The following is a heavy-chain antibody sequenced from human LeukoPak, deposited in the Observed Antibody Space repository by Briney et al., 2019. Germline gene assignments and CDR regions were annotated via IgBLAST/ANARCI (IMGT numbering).Heavy chain of an antibody. D-gene: IGHD3-22*01. CDR3: ARVGDSSKYYYMDV. CDR2: LSTYNGNT. V-gene: IGHV1-18*04. CDR1: GYTFTGYY. J-gene: IGHJ6*03. Sequence: ASVKVSCKASGYTFTGYYMHWVRQAPGQGLEWMGWLSTYNGNTIYAQKLQGRVTMTTDTSTSTAYMELRSLSSDDTAVYYCARVGDSSKYYYMDVWGKGTTVTISS.